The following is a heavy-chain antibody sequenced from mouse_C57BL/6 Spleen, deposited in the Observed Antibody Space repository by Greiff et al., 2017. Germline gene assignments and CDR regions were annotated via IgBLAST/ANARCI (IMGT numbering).Heavy chain of an antibody. CDR3: AGGLWGDY. CDR1: GFTFSNYW. CDR2: IRLKSDNYAT. Sequence: EVQLQESGGGLVQPGGSMKLSCVASGFTFSNYWMNWVRQSPEKGLEWVAQIRLKSDNYATHYAESVKGRFTNSRNESKSSVYLQMNNLRAEDTGIYYCAGGLWGDYWGQGTSVTVSS. J-gene: IGHJ4*01. V-gene: IGHV6-3*01. D-gene: IGHD6-5*01.